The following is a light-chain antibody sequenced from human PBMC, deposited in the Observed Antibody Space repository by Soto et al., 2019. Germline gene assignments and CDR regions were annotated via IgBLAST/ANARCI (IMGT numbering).Light chain of an antibody. CDR2: EVS. CDR3: TSFAPGTIYV. V-gene: IGLV2-14*03. Sequence: QYVLSQPGSVCWSPGHSIAIACSGTSSDIGAYDLVSWYQQHPGRAPKLIIYEVSHRFSGLSYRFSGSKSGNTASLTISGLQAEEEGDYYCTSFAPGTIYVFGSGTKVTVL. J-gene: IGLJ1*01. CDR1: SSDIGAYDL.